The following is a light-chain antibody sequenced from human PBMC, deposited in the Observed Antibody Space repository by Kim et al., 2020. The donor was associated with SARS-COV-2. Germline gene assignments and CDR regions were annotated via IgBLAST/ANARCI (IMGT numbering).Light chain of an antibody. V-gene: IGKV3-20*01. CDR1: QSVSGSY. CDR2: GAS. J-gene: IGKJ2*01. Sequence: EIVLTQSPGTLSLSPGERATLSCRASQSVSGSYLAWYQQKPGQAPRLLIYGASRRATGIPDRLSGSGSGTDFTLTISRLEPEDSAVYYCQHFGGSPSYTFGQGTKLEI. CDR3: QHFGGSPSYT.